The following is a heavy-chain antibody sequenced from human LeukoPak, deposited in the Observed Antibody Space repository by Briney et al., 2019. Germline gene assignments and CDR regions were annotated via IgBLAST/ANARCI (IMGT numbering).Heavy chain of an antibody. V-gene: IGHV1-2*06. CDR1: GYTFTGYY. Sequence: ASLKVSCKASGYTFTGYYMHWVRQAPGQGLECMGRINPNSGGTNYAQKFQGRVTMTRDTSISTAYMELSRLRSDDTAVYYCARASHYYDSSGSSYWGQGTLVTVSS. J-gene: IGHJ4*02. D-gene: IGHD3-22*01. CDR3: ARASHYYDSSGSSY. CDR2: INPNSGGT.